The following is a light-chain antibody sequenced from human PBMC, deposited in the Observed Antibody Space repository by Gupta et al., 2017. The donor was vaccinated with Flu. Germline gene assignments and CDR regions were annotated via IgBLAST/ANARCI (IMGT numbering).Light chain of an antibody. V-gene: IGLV3-10*01. CDR3: ISVERNGNHGV. CDR2: EDI. CDR1: AFTKNY. J-gene: IGLJ3*02. Sequence: GQTARITGTGDAFTKNYAYWSHRTSDQAPRLVIYEDINRPSGIPQRFSGSTSAAQATLTISGAQVEDEGDYFCISVERNGNHGVLGGGTKLPVL.